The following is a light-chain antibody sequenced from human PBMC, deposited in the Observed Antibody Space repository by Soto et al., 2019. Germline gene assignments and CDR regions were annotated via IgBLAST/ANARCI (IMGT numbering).Light chain of an antibody. CDR3: QQYNNWPRT. J-gene: IGKJ1*01. V-gene: IGKV3-11*01. Sequence: EIVLTQSPATVSLSPGERATLSCRASQSVSSYLAWYQQKPGQAPRLLIYDASNRATGIPARFSGSGSGTDFTLTISSLEPEDFAVYYCQQYNNWPRTFGQGTKV. CDR2: DAS. CDR1: QSVSSY.